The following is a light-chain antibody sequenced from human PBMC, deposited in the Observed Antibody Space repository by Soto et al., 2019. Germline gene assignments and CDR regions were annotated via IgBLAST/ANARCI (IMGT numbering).Light chain of an antibody. J-gene: IGLJ3*02. Sequence: QSALTQPASVSGSPGQSITISCTGTSSDVGNYKLVSWYQQHPGRAPKVIIYEGNKRPSGLSNHISASKSGNTASLTISGLQAEDEADYYCCSYAGSNPWVFGGGTKLTVL. CDR1: SSDVGNYKL. V-gene: IGLV2-23*01. CDR3: CSYAGSNPWV. CDR2: EGN.